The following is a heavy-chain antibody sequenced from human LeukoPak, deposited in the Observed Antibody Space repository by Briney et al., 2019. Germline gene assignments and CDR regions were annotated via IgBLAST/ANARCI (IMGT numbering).Heavy chain of an antibody. CDR1: GFTFSRYA. CDR2: IRSNGGNT. Sequence: GGSLRLSCSASGFTFSRYAMHWVRQAPGKGLAYVSGIRSNGGNTDYADSVKGRFTISRDNSKNTLYLQMSSLRAEDTAVYYCVKDPSDHGGPWDYWGQGTLVTVSS. D-gene: IGHD4-23*01. J-gene: IGHJ4*02. CDR3: VKDPSDHGGPWDY. V-gene: IGHV3-64D*06.